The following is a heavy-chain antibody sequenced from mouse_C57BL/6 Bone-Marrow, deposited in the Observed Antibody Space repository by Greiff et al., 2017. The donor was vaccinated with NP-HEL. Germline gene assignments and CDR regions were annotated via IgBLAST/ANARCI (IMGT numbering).Heavy chain of an antibody. J-gene: IGHJ4*01. CDR2: IDPENGDT. CDR1: GFNIKDDY. CDR3: TTHINPPMAY. Sequence: VQLQQSGAELVRPGASVKLSCTASGFNIKDDYMHWVKQRPEQGLEWIGWIDPENGDTEYASKFQGKATISADTTSNTAYLQLSSLTSEDTAVYYCTTHINPPMAYWGQGTSVTVSS. D-gene: IGHD1-1*01. V-gene: IGHV14-4*01.